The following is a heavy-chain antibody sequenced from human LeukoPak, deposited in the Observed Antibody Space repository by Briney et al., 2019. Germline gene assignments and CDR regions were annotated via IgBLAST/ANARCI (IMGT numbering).Heavy chain of an antibody. V-gene: IGHV4-34*01. CDR1: GGPFSGYS. D-gene: IGHD5-12*01. CDR2: VNHSGST. J-gene: IGHJ4*02. CDR3: ARGGYSGYRSRFDY. Sequence: PSETLSLTCAVHGGPFSGYSWNWIRQPPGMGLVWIGEVNHSGSTNYNPSLKSRVTISVDTAKNQFSLKLSSVTAADTSVYYCARGGYSGYRSRFDYWGQGTLVTVSS.